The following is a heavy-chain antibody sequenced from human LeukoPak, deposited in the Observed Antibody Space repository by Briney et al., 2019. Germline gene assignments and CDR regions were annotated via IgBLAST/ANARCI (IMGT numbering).Heavy chain of an antibody. V-gene: IGHV3-21*01. D-gene: IGHD6-19*01. J-gene: IGHJ4*02. Sequence: GGALRLSCAASGFTFSSYSMNWVRQAPGKGLEWVSSISSRSSYIDYADSLKGRFTISRDNAKNSLYLQMNSLRAEDTAVYYCARGKEPVAGSLSHFDYWGQGTLVTVSS. CDR3: ARGKEPVAGSLSHFDY. CDR2: ISSRSSYI. CDR1: GFTFSSYS.